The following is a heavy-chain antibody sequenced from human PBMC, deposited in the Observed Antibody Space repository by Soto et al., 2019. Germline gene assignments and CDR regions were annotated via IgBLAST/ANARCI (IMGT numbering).Heavy chain of an antibody. Sequence: SETLSLTCAVAGGSISSSNWWSWVRQPPGKGLEWIGEIYHSGSANYNPSLKSRLTISFDKSKNQFSLKVSSVTAADTAVYYCVTYNYYLSGMDVWGQGTTVTVSS. CDR3: VTYNYYLSGMDV. V-gene: IGHV4-4*02. D-gene: IGHD3-10*01. CDR2: IYHSGSA. J-gene: IGHJ6*02. CDR1: GGSISSSNW.